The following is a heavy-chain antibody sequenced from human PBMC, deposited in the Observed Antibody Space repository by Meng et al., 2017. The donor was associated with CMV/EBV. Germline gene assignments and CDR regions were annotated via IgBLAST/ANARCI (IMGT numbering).Heavy chain of an antibody. V-gene: IGHV1-2*02. D-gene: IGHD5-12*01. CDR1: GYTFTGYY. CDR3: AREAAGYDLNAFEI. CDR2: INPNTNGT. J-gene: IGHJ3*02. Sequence: ASVKVSCKGSGYTFTGYYLHWVRQAPGQGLEWMGWINPNTNGTNYAQKFQGRVSMTRDTSISIAYMELSRLRSDDTAVYFCAREAAGYDLNAFEIWGQGTTGTVSS.